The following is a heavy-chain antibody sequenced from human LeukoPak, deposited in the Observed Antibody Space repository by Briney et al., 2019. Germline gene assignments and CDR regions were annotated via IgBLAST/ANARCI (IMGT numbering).Heavy chain of an antibody. J-gene: IGHJ4*02. CDR3: TSDSYIGWLLEYYFAY. Sequence: GGSLRLSCAASGFTFSNAWMSWLRQAPGKGVEGVGRIKSKTDGGTTDYAAPVNGRFTISIADYKNTLYFQMNRLKTKDTAVYYCTSDSYIGWLLEYYFAYWGWGHVV. D-gene: IGHD3-9*01. CDR1: GFTFSNAW. V-gene: IGHV3-15*01. CDR2: IKSKTDGGTT.